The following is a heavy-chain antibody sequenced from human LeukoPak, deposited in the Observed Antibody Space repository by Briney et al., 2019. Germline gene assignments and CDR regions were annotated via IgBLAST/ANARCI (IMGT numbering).Heavy chain of an antibody. D-gene: IGHD2-2*01. Sequence: GGSLRLSCAASGFTFSNAWMSWVPQPPGKELEWVGRVKSKTEGGTTDYAAPVKGRFTISRDDSENTLYLQMSSLKTEDTAVYYCTTSLGYGRRTSCYFGAFDIWGQGTMVTVSS. CDR3: TTSLGYGRRTSCYFGAFDI. V-gene: IGHV3-15*01. CDR2: VKSKTEGGTT. CDR1: GFTFSNAW. J-gene: IGHJ3*02.